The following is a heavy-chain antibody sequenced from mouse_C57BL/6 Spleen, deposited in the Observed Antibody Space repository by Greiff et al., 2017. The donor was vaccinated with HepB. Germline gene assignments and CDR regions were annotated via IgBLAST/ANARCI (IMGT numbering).Heavy chain of an antibody. Sequence: QVQLQQSGAELVRPGTSVKMSCKASGYTFTNYWIGWVKQRPGHGLEWIGDIYPGGGYTNYNEKFKGKATLTADKSSSTAYMQFSSLTSEDSAIYVCARRRRYECYAIGYWGQGTSVSGS. D-gene: IGHD2-14*01. CDR3: ARRRRYECYAIGY. CDR2: IYPGGGYT. J-gene: IGHJ4*01. CDR1: GYTFTNYW. V-gene: IGHV1-63*01.